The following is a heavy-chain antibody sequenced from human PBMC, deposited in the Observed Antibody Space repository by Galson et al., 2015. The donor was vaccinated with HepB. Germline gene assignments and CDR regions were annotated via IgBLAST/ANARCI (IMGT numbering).Heavy chain of an antibody. CDR3: AYFTSGSAEDLHY. CDR1: GGTFSSYS. J-gene: IGHJ1*01. CDR2: IIPIFGTA. D-gene: IGHD3-10*01. V-gene: IGHV1-69*13. Sequence: SVKVSCKASGGTFSSYSIIWVRQAPGQGLEWMGGIIPIFGTANYAQKFQGRVTIAADESTSTAHMVLRSLRYEDTAVYYCAYFTSGSAEDLHYWGQGTLVTVSS.